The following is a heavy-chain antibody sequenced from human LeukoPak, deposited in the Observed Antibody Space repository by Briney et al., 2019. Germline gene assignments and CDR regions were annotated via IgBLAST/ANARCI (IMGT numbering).Heavy chain of an antibody. J-gene: IGHJ4*02. CDR3: ARATYSTGSYYTAFDS. Sequence: PSETLSLTCTVSGGSISSSRYYWGWVRQPPGKGLEWIGSISDSGNTYCNPSLKSRVTMSISTSRNRFSLRLSSVTAADTAVFYCARATYSTGSYYTAFDSWGQGTLVTVSS. CDR1: GGSISSSRYY. CDR2: ISDSGNT. D-gene: IGHD3-10*01. V-gene: IGHV4-39*07.